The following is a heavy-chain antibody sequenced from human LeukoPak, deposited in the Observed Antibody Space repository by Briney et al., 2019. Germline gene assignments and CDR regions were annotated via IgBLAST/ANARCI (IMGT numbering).Heavy chain of an antibody. D-gene: IGHD3-10*01. CDR3: ARDNYYGSGSYYAPLHNDAFDI. J-gene: IGHJ3*02. Sequence: SETLSLTCAVYGGSFSGYYWSWIRQPPGKGLEWIGEVNHSGSTNYNPSLKSRVTISVDTSKNQFSLKLSSVTAADTAVYYCARDNYYGSGSYYAPLHNDAFDIWGQGTMVTVSS. CDR2: VNHSGST. V-gene: IGHV4-34*01. CDR1: GGSFSGYY.